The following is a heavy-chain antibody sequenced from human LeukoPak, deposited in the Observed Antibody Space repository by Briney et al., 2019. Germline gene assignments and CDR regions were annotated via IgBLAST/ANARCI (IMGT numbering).Heavy chain of an antibody. CDR2: IYTSGST. V-gene: IGHV4-4*07. Sequence: PSETLSLTCTVSGGSISSYYWSWIRQPAGKGLEWIGRIYTSGSTNYNPSLKSRATMSVDTSKNQFSLKLSSVTAADTAVYYCARYWSSSGWYSFDPWGQGTLVTVSS. J-gene: IGHJ5*02. CDR1: GGSISSYY. D-gene: IGHD6-19*01. CDR3: ARYWSSSGWYSFDP.